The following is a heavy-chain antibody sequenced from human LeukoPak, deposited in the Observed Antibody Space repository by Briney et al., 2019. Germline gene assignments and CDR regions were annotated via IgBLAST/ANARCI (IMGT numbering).Heavy chain of an antibody. V-gene: IGHV1-69*05. CDR1: GGTFSSYA. J-gene: IGHJ3*02. D-gene: IGHD6-6*01. Sequence: GASVKVSCKASGGTFSSYAISWVRQAPGQGLEWMGGIIPIFGTANYAQKFQGRVTITTDESTSTAYMELSSLRSEDTAVYYCATDLSSSSPWGDAFDIWGQGTMVTVSS. CDR2: IIPIFGTA. CDR3: ATDLSSSSPWGDAFDI.